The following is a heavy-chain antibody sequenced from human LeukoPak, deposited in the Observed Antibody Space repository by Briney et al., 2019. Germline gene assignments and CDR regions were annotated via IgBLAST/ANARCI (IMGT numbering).Heavy chain of an antibody. CDR3: ARDVYYDSSAYYYGMDV. V-gene: IGHV1-46*01. J-gene: IGHJ6*02. CDR1: GYTFTSYY. Sequence: ASVKVSCKASGYTFTSYYMHWVRQAPGQGLEWMGIINPSGGSTSYAQKFQGRVTMTRDTSTSTVYMELSSLRSEDTAVYYCARDVYYDSSAYYYGMDVWGQGTTVTVSS. D-gene: IGHD3-22*01. CDR2: INPSGGST.